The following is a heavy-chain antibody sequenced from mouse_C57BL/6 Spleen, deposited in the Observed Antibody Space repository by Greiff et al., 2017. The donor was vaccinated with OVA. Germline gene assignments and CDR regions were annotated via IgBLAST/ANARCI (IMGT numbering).Heavy chain of an antibody. J-gene: IGHJ1*03. CDR3: ARGDDGYYDWYFDV. D-gene: IGHD2-3*01. CDR2: ISSGSSTI. V-gene: IGHV5-17*01. CDR1: GFTFSDYG. Sequence: EVMLVESGGGLVKPGGSLKLSCAASGFTFSDYGMHWVRQAPEKGLEWVAYISSGSSTIYYADTVKGRFTISRDNAKNTLFLQMTSLRSEDTAMYYCARGDDGYYDWYFDVWGTGTTVTVSS.